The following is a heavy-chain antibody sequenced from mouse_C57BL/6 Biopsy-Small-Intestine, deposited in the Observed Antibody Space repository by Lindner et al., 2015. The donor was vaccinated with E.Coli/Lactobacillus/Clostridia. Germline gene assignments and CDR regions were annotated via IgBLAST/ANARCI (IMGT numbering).Heavy chain of an antibody. CDR3: ARIGDGSLDY. CDR2: IYPRSGNT. CDR1: GYTFTSYG. D-gene: IGHD2-3*01. J-gene: IGHJ2*01. V-gene: IGHV1-81*01. Sequence: VQLQESGAGLARPGASVKLSCKASGYTFTSYGISWVKQRTGQGLEWIGEIYPRSGNTYYNEEFKGKATLTADKSSSTAYMELRSLTSEDSAVYFCARIGDGSLDYWGQGTTLTVSS.